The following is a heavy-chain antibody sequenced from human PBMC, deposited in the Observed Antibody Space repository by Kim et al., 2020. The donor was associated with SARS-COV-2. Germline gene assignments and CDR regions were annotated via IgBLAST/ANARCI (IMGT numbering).Heavy chain of an antibody. CDR2: INWNSDRI. V-gene: IGHV3-9*01. CDR3: VKDILPGGLDY. D-gene: IGHD3-10*01. CDR1: GFSFAGSA. J-gene: IGHJ4*02. Sequence: GGSLRLSCAASGFSFAGSAAHWVRQIPGKGLEGGSGINWNSDRIGYADSVRGRFTISRDNGRNTLYLQMGSLRAEDSAFYFCVKDILPGGLDYWGQGIRVTVAS.